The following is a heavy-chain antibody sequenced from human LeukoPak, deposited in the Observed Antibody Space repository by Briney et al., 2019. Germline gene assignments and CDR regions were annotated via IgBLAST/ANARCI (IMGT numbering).Heavy chain of an antibody. CDR3: ATEQVGYCSSTSCYLGY. CDR2: INPNSGGT. D-gene: IGHD2-2*01. Sequence: APVKVSCKASGYTFTCYYMHWVRQAPGQGLEWMGWINPNSGGTNYAQKFQGRVTMTRDTSISTAYMELSRLRSDDTAVYYCATEQVGYCSSTSCYLGYWGQGTLVTVSS. CDR1: GYTFTCYY. J-gene: IGHJ4*02. V-gene: IGHV1-2*02.